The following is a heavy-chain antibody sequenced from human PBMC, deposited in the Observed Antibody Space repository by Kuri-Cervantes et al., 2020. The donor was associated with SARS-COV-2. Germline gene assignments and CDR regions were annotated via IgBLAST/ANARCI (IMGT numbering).Heavy chain of an antibody. CDR2: ISYRGNS. D-gene: IGHD1-1*01. CDR1: GCSISSSSYY. V-gene: IGHV4-39*01. J-gene: IGHJ5*02. Sequence: SETLSLTCTVSGCSISSSSYYWGWIRQPPGKGLEWIASISYRGNSYYNPSLKSRVTISVDTSKNQFSLKLSSVTAADTAVYYCARHGDNWNPPFIWFDPWGQGTLVTVSS. CDR3: ARHGDNWNPPFIWFDP.